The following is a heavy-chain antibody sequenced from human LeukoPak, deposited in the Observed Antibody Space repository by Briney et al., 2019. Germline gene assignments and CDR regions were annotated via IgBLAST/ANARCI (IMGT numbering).Heavy chain of an antibody. J-gene: IGHJ4*02. CDR3: AREGFGFSGSYYDY. CDR2: IKQDGSEK. V-gene: IGHV3-7*01. D-gene: IGHD3-10*01. Sequence: GGSLRLSCAASGFTFSSYWMSWVRQAPGKGLEWVANIKQDGSEKYYVDSVKGRFTISRDNAKNSLYLQMNSLRAEDTAVYYCAREGFGFSGSYYDYWGQGTLVAVSS. CDR1: GFTFSSYW.